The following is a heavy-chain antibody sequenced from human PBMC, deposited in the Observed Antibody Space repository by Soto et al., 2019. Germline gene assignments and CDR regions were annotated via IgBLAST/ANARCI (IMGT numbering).Heavy chain of an antibody. Sequence: QEQLEESGGGLVRPGGSLRLSCAASGFTISAYCMTWMRQAPGKGLEWVSYITSSSDYTNYAGSVKGRFTISRDNAKNSLYLQMNSLRVEDTAVYYCVREYYYGMDVWGQGTTVTVSS. CDR2: ITSSSDYT. CDR1: GFTISAYC. V-gene: IGHV3-11*05. J-gene: IGHJ6*02. CDR3: VREYYYGMDV.